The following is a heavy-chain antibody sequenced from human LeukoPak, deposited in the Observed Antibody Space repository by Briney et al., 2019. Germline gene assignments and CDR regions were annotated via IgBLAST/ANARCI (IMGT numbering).Heavy chain of an antibody. D-gene: IGHD4-17*01. CDR2: MSPNSGDT. CDR1: GYTFTNLD. CDR3: ARTPPDYGIDY. Sequence: ASVKVSCKTSGYTFTNLDINWLRQAPGQGLEWMGWMSPNSGDTGYAQKFQGRITMTKSTSISTAYMELSDLESEDTAVYYCARTPPDYGIDYWGQGTLVTVSS. J-gene: IGHJ4*02. V-gene: IGHV1-8*01.